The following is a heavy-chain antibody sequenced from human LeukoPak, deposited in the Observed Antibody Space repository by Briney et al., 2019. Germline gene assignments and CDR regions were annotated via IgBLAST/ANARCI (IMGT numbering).Heavy chain of an antibody. D-gene: IGHD6-19*01. CDR2: IWYDGSNK. V-gene: IGHV3-33*01. CDR1: GFTFSSYG. Sequence: PGGSLRLSCAASGFTFSSYGMHWVRQAPGKGLEGVAVIWYDGSNKYYADSVKGRFTISRDNSKNTLYLQLNSLRAEETAVYYCARSRWLVTPFDYWSQGTLVTVSS. CDR3: ARSRWLVTPFDY. J-gene: IGHJ4*02.